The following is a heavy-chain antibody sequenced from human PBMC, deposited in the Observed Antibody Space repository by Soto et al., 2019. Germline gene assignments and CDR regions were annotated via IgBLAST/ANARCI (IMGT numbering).Heavy chain of an antibody. CDR2: FNHSGST. V-gene: IGHV4-34*01. D-gene: IGHD6-19*01. J-gene: IGHJ4*02. Sequence: SETLSLTCAVYGGSFSGYYWSWIRQPPGKGPEWIGEFNHSGSTNYNPSLKSRVTISVDTSKNQFSLELSSVTAADTAVYYCARALSAGYSSGWYGGFGRGTYFDYWGQGTLVTVSS. CDR3: ARALSAGYSSGWYGGFGRGTYFDY. CDR1: GGSFSGYY.